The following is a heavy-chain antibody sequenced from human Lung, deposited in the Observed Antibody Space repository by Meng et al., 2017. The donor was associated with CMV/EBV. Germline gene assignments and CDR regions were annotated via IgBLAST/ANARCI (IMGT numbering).Heavy chain of an antibody. CDR1: GYTFTSYN. Sequence: ASVXVSXKASGYTFTSYNIHWVRQAPGQGLEWMGWINTKSGDTDYAPKFHGRVTMTRDTSINTAHMEVTRLTSDDTATYYCARRWDYWSGFQTGYGLDVWGRGXTVTV. D-gene: IGHD3-3*01. J-gene: IGHJ6*01. CDR3: ARRWDYWSGFQTGYGLDV. V-gene: IGHV1-2*02. CDR2: INTKSGDT.